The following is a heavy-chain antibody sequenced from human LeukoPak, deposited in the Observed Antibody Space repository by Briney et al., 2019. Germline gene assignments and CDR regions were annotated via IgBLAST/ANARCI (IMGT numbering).Heavy chain of an antibody. V-gene: IGHV3-43*02. CDR1: GLTFDDYA. CDR3: AKESGKFDD. Sequence: GGSLRLSCVASGLTFDDYAMHWVRQAPGKGLEWVSLISGDGGSTFYADSVKGRFSISRDDSKNPLYLQMNSLRTEDTAMYYCAKESGKFDDWGQGTLVAVSS. CDR2: ISGDGGST. D-gene: IGHD3-16*01. J-gene: IGHJ4*02.